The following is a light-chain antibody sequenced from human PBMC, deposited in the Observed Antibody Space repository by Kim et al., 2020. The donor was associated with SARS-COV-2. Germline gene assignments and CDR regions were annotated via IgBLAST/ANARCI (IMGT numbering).Light chain of an antibody. CDR3: QQYGGSAT. CDR1: QTFRTTH. CDR2: AAS. V-gene: IGKV3-20*01. J-gene: IGKJ4*01. Sequence: LYPGEKATLCCRDSQTFRTTHLAWYQQKPGQAPRLLIYAASTRATGIPDRFSGGGSGTDFTLTITRLEPEDFAVYYCQQYGGSATFGGGTKVDIK.